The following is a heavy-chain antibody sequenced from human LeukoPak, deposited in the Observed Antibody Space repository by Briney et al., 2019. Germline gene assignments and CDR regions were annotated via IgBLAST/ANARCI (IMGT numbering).Heavy chain of an antibody. D-gene: IGHD2-8*02. CDR3: AKIPEAYPGQYYYMDV. V-gene: IGHV4-59*01. Sequence: PSETLSLTCTVSGGSISSYYWGWIRQPAGKGLEWIGYIYYSGSTNYNPSLKSRVTISVDTSKNQFSLKLSSVTAADTAVYYCAKIPEAYPGQYYYMDVWGKGTTVTVSS. J-gene: IGHJ6*03. CDR2: IYYSGST. CDR1: GGSISSYY.